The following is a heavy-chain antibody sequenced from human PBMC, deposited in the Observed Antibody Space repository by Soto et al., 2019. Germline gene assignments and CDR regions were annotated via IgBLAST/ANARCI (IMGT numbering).Heavy chain of an antibody. D-gene: IGHD5-12*01. CDR3: ARGLGMATIVRGEIYPFDY. CDR1: GESISRYY. CDR2: IYYSGST. V-gene: IGHV4-59*08. Sequence: SETLSVTCRVAGESISRYYSSYIQQPPGKGLEWIGYIYYSGSTNYNPSLKSRVTISVDTSKNQFSLKLSSVTAADTAVYYCARGLGMATIVRGEIYPFDYWGQGTLVTVSS. J-gene: IGHJ4*02.